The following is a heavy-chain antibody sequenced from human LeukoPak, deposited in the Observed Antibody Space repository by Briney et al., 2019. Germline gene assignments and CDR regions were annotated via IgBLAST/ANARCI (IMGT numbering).Heavy chain of an antibody. J-gene: IGHJ3*01. V-gene: IGHV3-23*01. CDR1: GFTFSDYY. D-gene: IGHD5-12*01. Sequence: GGSLRLSCAASGFTFSDYYMSWVRQAPGRGLEWVSTVSGSDGSTDYADSVRGRFTISRDNINNTLDLQMNSLRVEDTAVYYCAKGMTKWLPNAFDVWGQGTMVTVSS. CDR3: AKGMTKWLPNAFDV. CDR2: VSGSDGST.